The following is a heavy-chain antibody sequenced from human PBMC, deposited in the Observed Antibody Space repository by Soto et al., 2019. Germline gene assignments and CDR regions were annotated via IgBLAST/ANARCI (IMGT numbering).Heavy chain of an antibody. CDR1: VFTFRSYN. V-gene: IGHV3-30-3*01. D-gene: IGHD1-26*01. CDR2: ISYDGINK. CDR3: ARDPELRTFDY. Sequence: RGSLPLSCASCVFTFRSYNMQWVRQAPGKGLDWVTVISYDGINKYYADSVKGRFTISRDNSKNTVFLQMDSLRVEDTAVYYCARDPELRTFDYWGQGTLVTV. J-gene: IGHJ4*02.